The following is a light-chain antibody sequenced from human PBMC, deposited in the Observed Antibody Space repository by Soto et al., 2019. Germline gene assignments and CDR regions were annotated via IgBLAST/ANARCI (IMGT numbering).Light chain of an antibody. J-gene: IGKJ2*01. CDR2: DAS. CDR3: QQYDSFPYP. V-gene: IGKV1-33*01. Sequence: DIQMTQSPSSLSASVGDRVTITCQASQDIDKFLNWYQQKPGKPPKLLIDDASNLATGVPSRFSGRGSGTDFTFTISSLQPEDVATYFCQQYDSFPYPFGLGTRLEI. CDR1: QDIDKF.